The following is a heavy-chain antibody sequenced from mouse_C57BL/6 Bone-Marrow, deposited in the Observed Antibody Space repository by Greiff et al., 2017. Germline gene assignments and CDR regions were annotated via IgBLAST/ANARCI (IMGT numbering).Heavy chain of an antibody. J-gene: IGHJ4*01. CDR1: GFTFSSYA. Sequence: EVKLVESGGGLVKPGGSLKLSCAASGFTFSSYAMSWVRQTPEKRLEWVATISAGGSYTYYPDNVKGRFTISRDNAKNNLYLQMSHLKSEDTAMYYCARDDHAMDYWGQGTSVTVSS. CDR2: ISAGGSYT. CDR3: ARDDHAMDY. V-gene: IGHV5-4*01.